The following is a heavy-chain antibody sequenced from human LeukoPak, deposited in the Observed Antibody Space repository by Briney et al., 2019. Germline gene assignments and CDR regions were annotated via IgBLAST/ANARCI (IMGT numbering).Heavy chain of an antibody. Sequence: KPSETLSLTCTVSGGSISSYYWSWIRQPPGKGLEWIGYIYYSGSTNYNPSLKSRVTISLDTSKNQFSLKLSSVTAADTAVYYCASSGWSAVLRYFDWSRPSLDYWGQGTLVTVSS. CDR2: IYYSGST. V-gene: IGHV4-59*12. D-gene: IGHD3-9*01. CDR1: GGSISSYY. CDR3: ASSGWSAVLRYFDWSRPSLDY. J-gene: IGHJ4*02.